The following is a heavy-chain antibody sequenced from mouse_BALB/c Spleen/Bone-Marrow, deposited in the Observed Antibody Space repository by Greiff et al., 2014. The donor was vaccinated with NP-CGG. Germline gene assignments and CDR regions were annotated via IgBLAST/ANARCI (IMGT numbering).Heavy chain of an antibody. CDR2: IYPSDSYT. D-gene: IGHD1-1*01. V-gene: IGHV1-69*02. J-gene: IGHJ2*01. Sequence: QVQLKQSGAELVRPGASVKLSCKASGYTFTSYWLNWVKQRPGQGLEWIGNIYPSDSYTNYNQKFKDKATLTVDKSSSTAYMQLSSPTSEDSAVYYCTRSGYGSSSLDYWGQGTTLTVSS. CDR3: TRSGYGSSSLDY. CDR1: GYTFTSYW.